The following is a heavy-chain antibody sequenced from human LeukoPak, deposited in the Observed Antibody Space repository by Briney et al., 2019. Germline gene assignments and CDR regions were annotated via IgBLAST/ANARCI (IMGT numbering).Heavy chain of an antibody. CDR3: ARMDTAMASFDY. D-gene: IGHD5-18*01. J-gene: IGHJ4*02. CDR1: GGSISSGSYY. V-gene: IGHV4-39*07. CDR2: INHSGST. Sequence: PSETLSLTCTVSGGSISSGSYYWSWIRQPPGKGLEWIGEINHSGSTNYNPSLKSRVTISVDTSKNQFSLKLSSVTAADTAVYYCARMDTAMASFDYWGQGTLVTVSS.